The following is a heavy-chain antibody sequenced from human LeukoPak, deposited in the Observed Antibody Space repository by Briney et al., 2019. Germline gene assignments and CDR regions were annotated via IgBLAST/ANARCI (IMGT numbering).Heavy chain of an antibody. CDR1: GGSISSNY. J-gene: IGHJ6*03. CDR3: ARGAVPAASPNLSYYYYMDV. CDR2: FHDSEST. Sequence: SETLSLTCNVSGGSISSNYWSWIRQPPGKGLEWIGYFHDSESTNYNPSLKSRVSISVDTSKNQFSLKLSSVTAADTAVCYCARGAVPAASPNLSYYYYMDVWGKGTTVTVSS. D-gene: IGHD2-2*01. V-gene: IGHV4-59*12.